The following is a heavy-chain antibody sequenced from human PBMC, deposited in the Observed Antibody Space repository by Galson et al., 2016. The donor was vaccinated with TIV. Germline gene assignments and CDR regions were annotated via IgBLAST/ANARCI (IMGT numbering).Heavy chain of an antibody. J-gene: IGHJ3*01. CDR1: GVSITLSNYF. Sequence: SETLSLTCTVSGVSITLSNYFWGWIRQPPGKGLEWIGSVYYTGDTYYNPSLKSRVTISADTSKNQFSLKLNSVTAADTAVYHCARHYEWVPGLGAFDVWGLGTMVTVSS. CDR3: ARHYEWVPGLGAFDV. D-gene: IGHD2-8*01. V-gene: IGHV4-39*01. CDR2: VYYTGDT.